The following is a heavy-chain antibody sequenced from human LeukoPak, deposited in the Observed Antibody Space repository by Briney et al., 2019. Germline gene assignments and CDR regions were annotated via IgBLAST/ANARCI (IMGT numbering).Heavy chain of an antibody. CDR3: AKDRSVGATGSSNYYYGMDV. V-gene: IGHV3-30*18. Sequence: GGSLRLSCAASAFTFRNYGMHWVRQAPGKGLEWVAVISYDGSNNHHADSVKGRLTISRDNSKNTLYLQMNSLRADDTAVYYCAKDRSVGATGSSNYYYGMDVWGQGATVTVS. J-gene: IGHJ6*02. CDR2: ISYDGSNN. CDR1: AFTFRNYG. D-gene: IGHD1-26*01.